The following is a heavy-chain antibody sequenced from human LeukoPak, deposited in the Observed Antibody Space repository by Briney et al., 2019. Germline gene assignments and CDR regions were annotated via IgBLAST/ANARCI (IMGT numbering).Heavy chain of an antibody. CDR1: GFTFSSYS. D-gene: IGHD3-3*01. CDR2: ISGSGGST. J-gene: IGHJ4*02. V-gene: IGHV3-23*01. Sequence: PGGSLRLSCAASGFTFSSYSMNWVRQAPGKGLEWVSAISGSGGSTYYADSVKGRFTISRDNSKNTLYLQMNSLRAEDTAVYYCAKGTPRSGYYSFFFDYWGQGTLVTVSS. CDR3: AKGTPRSGYYSFFFDY.